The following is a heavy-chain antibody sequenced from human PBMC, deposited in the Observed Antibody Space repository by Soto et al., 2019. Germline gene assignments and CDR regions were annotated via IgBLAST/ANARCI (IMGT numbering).Heavy chain of an antibody. CDR1: GGSFNNYY. J-gene: IGHJ4*02. V-gene: IGHV4-34*01. D-gene: IGHD2-15*01. CDR3: ASRSGGSCYCFDY. Sequence: SETLSLTGAVYGGSFNNYYWNWIRQPPGKGLEWIGEINHSGSTNCDPSLKSRVTISVDTSKNQFSLKLSSVTAADTAVYYCASRSGGSCYCFDYWGQGALVTVSS. CDR2: INHSGST.